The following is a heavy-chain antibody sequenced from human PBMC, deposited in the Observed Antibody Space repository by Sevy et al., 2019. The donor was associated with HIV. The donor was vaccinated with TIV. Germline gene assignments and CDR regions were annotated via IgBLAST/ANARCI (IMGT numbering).Heavy chain of an antibody. V-gene: IGHV3-11*01. CDR1: GFRFSGYY. J-gene: IGHJ5*02. CDR3: ARDPTYYDFWAGYYTGWFDP. D-gene: IGHD3-3*01. CDR2: ISGTGNTK. Sequence: GGSLRLSCVGSGFRFSGYYMNWIRQAPGKGLEWVSYISGTGNTKYYTDSVKGRFTISRGNAKNSLYLEMNSLRVDDTAVYYCARDPTYYDFWAGYYTGWFDPWGQGTLVTVSS.